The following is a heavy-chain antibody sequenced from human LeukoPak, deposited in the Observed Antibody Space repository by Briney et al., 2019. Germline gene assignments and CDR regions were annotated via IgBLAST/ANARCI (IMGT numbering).Heavy chain of an antibody. CDR2: ISWNSGSI. J-gene: IGHJ3*02. D-gene: IGHD5-24*01. V-gene: IGHV3-9*01. CDR3: AKDYVEMATIFAFDI. Sequence: GGSLSFSCAASGFNFNDYALHWVPKAPGKGLKWVSGISWNSGSIGYADSVKGRVTISRDNSKSSLYLQMNSLRAEDAALYYCAKDYVEMATIFAFDIWGQGTMVTVSS. CDR1: GFNFNDYA.